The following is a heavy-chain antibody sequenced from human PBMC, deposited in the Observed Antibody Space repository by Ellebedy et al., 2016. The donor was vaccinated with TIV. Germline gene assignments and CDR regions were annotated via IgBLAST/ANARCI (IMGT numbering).Heavy chain of an antibody. J-gene: IGHJ4*02. CDR2: INAYDAVT. CDR1: GFTFTSHG. Sequence: AASVKVSCKASGFTFTSHGLAWVRHAPGLGLEWMGWINAYDAVTNYAQKFQGRVTMTTDSLTNTAYLDLRDLTSDDTGIYYCARGDRLRTWSKHFDYWGQGTVVTVSS. CDR3: ARGDRLRTWSKHFDY. D-gene: IGHD2-15*01. V-gene: IGHV1-18*04.